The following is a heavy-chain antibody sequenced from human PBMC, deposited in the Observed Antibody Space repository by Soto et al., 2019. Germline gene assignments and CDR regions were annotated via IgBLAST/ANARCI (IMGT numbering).Heavy chain of an antibody. CDR3: ARDVGGGTFDY. V-gene: IGHV3-48*04. CDR1: GFTFTSYS. Sequence: PGGSLRLSCAASGFTFTSYSMNWVRQAPGKGLEWVSYIRSSSSTIYYADSVKGRFTISRDNAKNSLYLQMNSLRAEDTAVYYCARDVGGGTFDYWGQGTLVTSPQ. J-gene: IGHJ4*02. D-gene: IGHD1-26*01. CDR2: IRSSSSTI.